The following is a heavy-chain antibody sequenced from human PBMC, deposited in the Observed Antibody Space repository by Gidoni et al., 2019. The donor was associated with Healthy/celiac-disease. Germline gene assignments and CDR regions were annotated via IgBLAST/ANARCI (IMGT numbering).Heavy chain of an antibody. CDR3: AREGPYYYDSSENDAFDI. Sequence: EVQLVESGGGLVQPGGSLRLSCAASGCTVRSNYMSWVRQAPGKGLEWVSVIYIGCSTYYADSVKGRFTISRDNSKNTLYLQMNSLRAEDTAVYYCAREGPYYYDSSENDAFDIWGQGTMVTVSS. D-gene: IGHD3-22*01. CDR1: GCTVRSNY. CDR2: IYIGCST. V-gene: IGHV3-66*01. J-gene: IGHJ3*02.